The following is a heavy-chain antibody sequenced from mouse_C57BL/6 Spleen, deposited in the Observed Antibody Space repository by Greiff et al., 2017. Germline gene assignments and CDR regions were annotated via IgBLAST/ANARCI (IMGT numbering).Heavy chain of an antibody. V-gene: IGHV1-26*01. CDR2: INPNNGGT. CDR1: GYTFTDYY. J-gene: IGHJ2*01. Sequence: EVQLQQSGPELVKPGASVKISCKASGYTFTDYYMNWVKQSHGKSLEWIGDINPNNGGTSYNQKFKGKATLTVDKSSSTAYMELHSLTSEDSAVYYCASLRYFDDWGQGTTLTVAS. CDR3: ASLRYFDD.